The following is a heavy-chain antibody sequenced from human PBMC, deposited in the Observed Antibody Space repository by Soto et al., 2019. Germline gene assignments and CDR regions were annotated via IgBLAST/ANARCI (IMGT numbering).Heavy chain of an antibody. CDR1: GYAFTTYG. CDR2: ISAHNGNT. D-gene: IGHD1-1*01. V-gene: IGHV1-18*01. J-gene: IGHJ4*02. Sequence: QVHLVQSGAEVKKPGASVKVSCKGSGYAFTTYGITWVRQAPGQGLEWMGWISAHNGNTTYAQKLQGRVTVTRDTPTSTAYMELSSLRSDDTAVSYCARGRYGDYWGQGALVTVSS. CDR3: ARGRYGDY.